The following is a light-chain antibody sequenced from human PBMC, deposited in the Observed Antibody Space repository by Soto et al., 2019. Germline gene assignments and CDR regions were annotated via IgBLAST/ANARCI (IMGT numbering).Light chain of an antibody. J-gene: IGKJ1*01. CDR1: QSISTW. CDR2: DAS. V-gene: IGKV1-5*01. CDR3: EQYDTYPWT. Sequence: DIQMTQSPSTLSASVGDRVSITCRASQSISTWLAWYQQIPGKAPKLLIYDASTLEGGVQSRFSGSGSGTEVTLSVSSLQPDDFATYYCEQYDTYPWTFCQGTKV.